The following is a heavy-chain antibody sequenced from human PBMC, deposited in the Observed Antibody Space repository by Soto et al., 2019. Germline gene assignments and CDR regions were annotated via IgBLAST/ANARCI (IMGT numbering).Heavy chain of an antibody. J-gene: IGHJ4*02. CDR3: GSHRIRTPGVGY. CDR2: ISGSGDTI. V-gene: IGHV3-11*01. CDR1: GFTFSDYY. Sequence: QVQLVESGGGLVKPAGSLRLSCAASGFTFSDYYMSWIRQAPGKGLEWVSYISGSGDTIYYTDSVKGRFTISRDNTKNSLYLQMTSLRAEDTAVYFCGSHRIRTPGVGYWGQGTLVTVSS. D-gene: IGHD1-20*01.